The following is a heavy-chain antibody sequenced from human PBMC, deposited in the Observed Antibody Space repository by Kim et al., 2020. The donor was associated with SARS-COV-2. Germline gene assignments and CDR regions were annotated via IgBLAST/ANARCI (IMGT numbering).Heavy chain of an antibody. Sequence: QKCQGRVTITADKSTSTAYMELSSLRSEDTAVYYCARTYYGSGSYYGIDVWGQGTTVTVSS. D-gene: IGHD3-10*01. V-gene: IGHV1-69*02. CDR3: ARTYYGSGSYYGIDV. J-gene: IGHJ6*02.